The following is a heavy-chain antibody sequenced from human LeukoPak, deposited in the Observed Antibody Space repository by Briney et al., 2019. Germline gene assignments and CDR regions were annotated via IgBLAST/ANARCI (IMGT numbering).Heavy chain of an antibody. CDR2: IKSKTDGGTT. CDR3: TTEPLYDYVLGY. J-gene: IGHJ4*02. Sequence: GGSLRLSCAASGFTFSNAWMSWVRQAPGKGLEWVGRIKSKTDGGTTDYAAPVKGRFTISRDDSKNTLYLQMNSLKTEDTAVYYRTTEPLYDYVLGYWGQGTLVTVSS. CDR1: GFTFSNAW. V-gene: IGHV3-15*01. D-gene: IGHD3-16*01.